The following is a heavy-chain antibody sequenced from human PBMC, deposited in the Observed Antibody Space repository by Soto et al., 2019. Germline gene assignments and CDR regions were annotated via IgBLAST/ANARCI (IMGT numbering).Heavy chain of an antibody. V-gene: IGHV3-23*01. D-gene: IGHD2-15*01. CDR1: GFTFSTYA. CDR3: AKEVEGGWYYFDY. CDR2: ISDSDGRT. J-gene: IGHJ4*02. Sequence: EVQLLESGGGLVQPGGSLTLSCGASGFTFSTYAMTWVRQAPGKGLEWVSTISDSDGRTYYAESVKGRFTISRDNSKNTVYLQMNSLRAGDTAVYYCAKEVEGGWYYFDYWGQGTLVTVSS.